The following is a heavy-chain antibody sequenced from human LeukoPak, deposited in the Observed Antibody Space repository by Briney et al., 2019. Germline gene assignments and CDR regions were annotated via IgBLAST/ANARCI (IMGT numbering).Heavy chain of an antibody. D-gene: IGHD6-13*01. J-gene: IGHJ4*02. Sequence: ASEKVSCKVSGYTLTELSMHWVRQAPGKGLEWMGGFDPEDGETIYAQKFQGRVTMTEDTSTDTAYMELSSLRSEDTAVYYCATPVLMTAAAGPRFDYWGQGTLVTVSS. CDR1: GYTLTELS. V-gene: IGHV1-24*01. CDR2: FDPEDGET. CDR3: ATPVLMTAAAGPRFDY.